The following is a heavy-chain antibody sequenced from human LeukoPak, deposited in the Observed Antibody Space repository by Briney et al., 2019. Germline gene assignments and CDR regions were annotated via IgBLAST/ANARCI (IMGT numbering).Heavy chain of an antibody. J-gene: IGHJ4*02. CDR3: ARETGDTAMVTGTSDY. Sequence: PSETLSLTCTVSGGSISSYYWSWIRQPPGKGLEWIGYIYYSGSTNYNPSLKSRVTISVDTSKNQFSLKLSSVTAADTAVYYCARETGDTAMVTGTSDYWGQGTLVTVSS. D-gene: IGHD5-18*01. CDR1: GGSISSYY. CDR2: IYYSGST. V-gene: IGHV4-59*01.